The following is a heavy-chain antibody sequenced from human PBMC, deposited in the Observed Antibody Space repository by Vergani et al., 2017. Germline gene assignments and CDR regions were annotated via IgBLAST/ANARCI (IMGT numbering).Heavy chain of an antibody. CDR2: INPNSGGT. CDR3: ARSLGYCSSTSCYQHDYYYYGMDV. J-gene: IGHJ6*02. Sequence: QVQLVQSGAEVKKPGASVKVSCKASGYTFTGYYMHWVRQAPGQGLEWMGWINPNSGGTNYAQKFQGRVTMTRDTSISTAYMELSRLRSDDTAVYYCARSLGYCSSTSCYQHDYYYYGMDVWGQGTTVTVSS. V-gene: IGHV1-2*02. CDR1: GYTFTGYY. D-gene: IGHD2-2*01.